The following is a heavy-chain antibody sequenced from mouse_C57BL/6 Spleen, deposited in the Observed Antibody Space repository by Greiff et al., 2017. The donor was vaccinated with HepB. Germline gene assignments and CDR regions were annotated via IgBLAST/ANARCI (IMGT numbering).Heavy chain of an antibody. J-gene: IGHJ1*03. CDR3: ARPNYYGSSHWYFDV. V-gene: IGHV1-53*01. CDR1: GYTFTSYW. CDR2: INPSNGGT. Sequence: QVQLQQPGTELVKPGASVKLSCKASGYTFTSYWMHWVKQRPGQGLEWIGNINPSNGGTNYYEKFKSKATLTVDKSSSTAYMQLSSLTSEDSAVYYCARPNYYGSSHWYFDVWGTGTTVTVSS. D-gene: IGHD1-1*01.